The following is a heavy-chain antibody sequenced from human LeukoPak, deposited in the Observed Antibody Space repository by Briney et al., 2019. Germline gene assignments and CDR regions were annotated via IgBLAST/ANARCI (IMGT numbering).Heavy chain of an antibody. CDR1: GFTFSSYA. CDR2: ISGSGGST. CDR3: AKLPPPPRVPAAFRGALKAAINDY. V-gene: IGHV3-23*01. Sequence: GSLRLSCAASGFTFSSYAMSWVRQAPGKGLEWVSAISGSGGSTYYADSVKGRFTISRDNSKNTLYLQMNSLRAEDTAVYYCAKLPPPPRVPAAFRGALKAAINDYWGQGTLVTVSS. D-gene: IGHD2-2*01. J-gene: IGHJ4*02.